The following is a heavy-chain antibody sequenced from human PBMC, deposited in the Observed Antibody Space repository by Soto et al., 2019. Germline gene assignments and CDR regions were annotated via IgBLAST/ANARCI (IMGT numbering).Heavy chain of an antibody. CDR3: ARGRYGDY. CDR2: ISAHNGNT. J-gene: IGHJ4*02. Sequence: QVHLVQSGAEVKKPGASVKVSCKASGYTFTSYGITGVRQAPGQGLEWRGWISAHNGNTDHAQKLQGRVIVTRDTSTSTAYMELRSLISDDTAVYYCARGRYGDYWGQGALVTVSS. V-gene: IGHV1-18*01. CDR1: GYTFTSYG. D-gene: IGHD1-1*01.